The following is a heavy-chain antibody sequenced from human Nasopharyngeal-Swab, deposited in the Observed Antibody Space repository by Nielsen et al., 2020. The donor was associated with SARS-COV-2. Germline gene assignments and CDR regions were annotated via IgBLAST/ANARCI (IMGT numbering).Heavy chain of an antibody. CDR2: ISAYNGNT. D-gene: IGHD6-19*01. CDR3: ARDMWAVAGNGPDY. CDR1: GYTFTSYG. Sequence: ASVKVSCNASGYTFTSYGISWVRQAPGQGLEWMGWISAYNGNTNYAQKLQGRVTMTTDTSTSTAYMELRSLRSDDTAVYYCARDMWAVAGNGPDYWGQGTLVTVSS. J-gene: IGHJ4*02. V-gene: IGHV1-18*01.